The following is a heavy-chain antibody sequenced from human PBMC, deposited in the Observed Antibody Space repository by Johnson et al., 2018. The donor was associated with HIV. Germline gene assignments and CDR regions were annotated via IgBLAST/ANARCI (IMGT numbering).Heavy chain of an antibody. CDR3: ARVSSSSSFDAFDI. J-gene: IGHJ3*02. Sequence: VQLVESGGGVARPGGSLRLSCEASGFTFDDYGMTWVRQPPGKGLEWVSGINWNGGSIAYADSVKGRFTISRDNSKNTLYLQMNSLRAEDTAVYYCARVSSSSSFDAFDIWGQGTMVTVSS. V-gene: IGHV3-20*04. CDR2: INWNGGSI. D-gene: IGHD6-6*01. CDR1: GFTFDDYG.